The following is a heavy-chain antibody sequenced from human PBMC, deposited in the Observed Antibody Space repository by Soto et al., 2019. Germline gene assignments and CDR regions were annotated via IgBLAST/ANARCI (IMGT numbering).Heavy chain of an antibody. CDR3: ARHGYYGSGSLRYFFDY. D-gene: IGHD3-10*01. V-gene: IGHV4-31*03. J-gene: IGHJ4*02. Sequence: SETLSLTCTVSGGSISSGGYYWSWIRQHPGKGLEWIGYIYYSGSTYYNPSLKSRVTISVDTSKNQFSLNLSSVTAADTAVYYCARHGYYGSGSLRYFFDYWGQGSLVTVSS. CDR2: IYYSGST. CDR1: GGSISSGGYY.